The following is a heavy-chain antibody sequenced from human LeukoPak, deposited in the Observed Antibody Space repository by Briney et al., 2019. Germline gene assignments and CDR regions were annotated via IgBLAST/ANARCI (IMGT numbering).Heavy chain of an antibody. CDR2: IYYRGST. J-gene: IGHJ3*02. V-gene: IGHV4-59*01. CDR1: GGSISSYY. Sequence: SETLSLTCTVSGGSISSYYWSWIRQPPGKELEWIGYIYYRGSTNYNPSLKSRVTISVDTSKNQFSLKLSSVTAADTAVYYCARGVPYYDILTGYYINAFDIWGQGTMVTVSS. D-gene: IGHD3-9*01. CDR3: ARGVPYYDILTGYYINAFDI.